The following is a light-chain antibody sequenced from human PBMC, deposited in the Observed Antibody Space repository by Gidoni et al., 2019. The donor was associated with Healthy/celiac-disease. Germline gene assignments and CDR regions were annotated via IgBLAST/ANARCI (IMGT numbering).Light chain of an antibody. J-gene: IGKJ2*01. V-gene: IGKV3-15*01. CDR3: QQYNNWPPRHT. Sequence: EIVMTQSPGTLSVSPGERATLSCRASQSVSINLAWYQQKPGQAPMLLIYGASTRATGIPARFSCSGSGTEFTLTISSLQSEDFAVYYCQQYNNWPPRHTFGQGTKLEIK. CDR1: QSVSIN. CDR2: GAS.